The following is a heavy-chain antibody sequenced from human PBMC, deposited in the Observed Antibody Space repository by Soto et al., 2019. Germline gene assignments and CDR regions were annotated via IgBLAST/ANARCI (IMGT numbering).Heavy chain of an antibody. V-gene: IGHV3-23*01. D-gene: IGHD2-8*02. CDR2: ITAGGVT. Sequence: VGSLRLSCAASGFKFSSYAMTWVRQAPGKGLEWVSVITAGGVTNYADSVKGRFTISRDNSKDSSYLQMNSLRAEDTAVYYCARTLFTEDRDYWGQGTLVTVSS. CDR3: ARTLFTEDRDY. J-gene: IGHJ4*02. CDR1: GFKFSSYA.